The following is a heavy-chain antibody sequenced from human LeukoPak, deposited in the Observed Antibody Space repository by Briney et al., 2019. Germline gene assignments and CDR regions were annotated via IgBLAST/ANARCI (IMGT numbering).Heavy chain of an antibody. D-gene: IGHD3-16*02. Sequence: PGGSLRLSCAASGVTFSSYGMSWVRQAPGKGLEWVSAISGSGGSTYYADSVKGRFTISRDNSKNTLYLQMNSLRAEDMAVYYCAKDQIMITFGGVIFFDYWGQGTLVTVSS. V-gene: IGHV3-23*01. CDR2: ISGSGGST. CDR3: AKDQIMITFGGVIFFDY. J-gene: IGHJ4*02. CDR1: GVTFSSYG.